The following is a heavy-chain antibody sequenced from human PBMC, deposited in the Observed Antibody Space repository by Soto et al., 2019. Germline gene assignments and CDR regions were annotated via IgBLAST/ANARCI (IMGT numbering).Heavy chain of an antibody. V-gene: IGHV3-48*02. CDR2: ISSGGGNT. J-gene: IGHJ6*02. CDR3: ARGQQPVGGRGGMDV. D-gene: IGHD6-13*01. Sequence: PGGSLRLSXAASGFTFGTYNFNWVRQAPGKGLEWLSYISSGGGNTYYADSVKGRFTISRDNAKNSLYLHLNSVRDEDTALYYCARGQQPVGGRGGMDVWGRGTTVTVSS. CDR1: GFTFGTYN.